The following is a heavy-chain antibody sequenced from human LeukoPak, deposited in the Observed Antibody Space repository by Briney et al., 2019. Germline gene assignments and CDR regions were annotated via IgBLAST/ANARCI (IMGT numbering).Heavy chain of an antibody. CDR1: GFTFSSYS. J-gene: IGHJ5*02. D-gene: IGHD3-3*01. Sequence: PGGSLRLSCAASGFTFSSYSMNWVRQAPGKGLEWVSSISSSSSYIYYADSVKGRFTISRDNAKSSLYLQMNSLRAEDTAVYYCAKDPYYDFWSGYRVDNWFDPWGQGTLVTVSS. CDR3: AKDPYYDFWSGYRVDNWFDP. V-gene: IGHV3-21*04. CDR2: ISSSSSYI.